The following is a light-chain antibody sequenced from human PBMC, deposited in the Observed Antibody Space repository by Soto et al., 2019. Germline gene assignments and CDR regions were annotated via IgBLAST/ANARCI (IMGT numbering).Light chain of an antibody. V-gene: IGLV6-57*04. CDR3: QSYATSHVV. J-gene: IGLJ2*01. CDR2: EDN. CDR1: SGSISSDY. Sequence: NFMLTQPHSMSESPGKTVTISCTRSSGSISSDYVQWYQQRPGSAPTTVIYEDNRRPSGVPDRFSGSIDSSSNSASLTISGLRTEDEADYYCQSYATSHVVSGGGTKLTVL.